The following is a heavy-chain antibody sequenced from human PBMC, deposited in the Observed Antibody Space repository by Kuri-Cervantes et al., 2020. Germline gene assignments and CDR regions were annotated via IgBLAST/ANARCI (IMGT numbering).Heavy chain of an antibody. Sequence: GESLKISCAASGFTFSSYSMNWVRQAPGKGLEWVSYISSSSSTIHYADSVKGRFTISRDNAKNSLYLQMNSLSDEDTAVYYCARRRLGALGWFDPWGQGTLVTVSS. CDR1: GFTFSSYS. CDR3: ARRRLGALGWFDP. J-gene: IGHJ5*02. V-gene: IGHV3-48*02. CDR2: ISSSSSTI. D-gene: IGHD3-10*01.